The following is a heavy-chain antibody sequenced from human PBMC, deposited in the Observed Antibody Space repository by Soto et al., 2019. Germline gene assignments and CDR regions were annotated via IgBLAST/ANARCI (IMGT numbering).Heavy chain of an antibody. V-gene: IGHV4-34*01. CDR2: IGPSGAT. D-gene: IGHD2-15*01. CDR1: GGPLSDYN. J-gene: IGHJ4*02. CDR3: ARNGGGRHYAFDS. Sequence: QVQLQQWGAGLLKPSETLSLTCGVSGGPLSDYNWSWLRHAPGAGLEWIGEIGPSGATNYNPSLRSRVTISPDMSKGQFSLRLTSVTAADTAVYHCARNGGGRHYAFDSWGQGALITVSS.